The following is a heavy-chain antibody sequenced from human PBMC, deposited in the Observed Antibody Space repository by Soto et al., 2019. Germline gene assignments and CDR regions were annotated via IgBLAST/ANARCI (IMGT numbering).Heavy chain of an antibody. D-gene: IGHD4-4*01. CDR2: VYFSGST. V-gene: IGHV4-59*01. Sequence: SETLSLTCTISGGSISSYYWSWIRQTPGKGLEWIGYVYFSGSTNYNPSLKSRVLISIDTSRNQFSLQLNSVTPEDTAVYYCAREVTLAFLLRNYYYYGMDVWGQGTTVTVS. J-gene: IGHJ6*02. CDR1: GGSISSYY. CDR3: AREVTLAFLLRNYYYYGMDV.